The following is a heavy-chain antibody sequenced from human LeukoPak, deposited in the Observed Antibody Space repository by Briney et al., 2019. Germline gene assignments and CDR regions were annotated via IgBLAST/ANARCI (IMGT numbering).Heavy chain of an antibody. CDR1: GDSISGYY. CDR2: IYYSGST. CDR3: ARGHSGYDLDFDY. Sequence: SETLSLTCTVSGDSISGYYWSWIRQPPGKGLEWIGHIYYSGSTNYRPSLKSRVTISVDTSKNQFSLKLSSVTAADTAVYYCARGHSGYDLDFDYWGQGSLVTVSS. D-gene: IGHD5-12*01. V-gene: IGHV4-59*01. J-gene: IGHJ4*02.